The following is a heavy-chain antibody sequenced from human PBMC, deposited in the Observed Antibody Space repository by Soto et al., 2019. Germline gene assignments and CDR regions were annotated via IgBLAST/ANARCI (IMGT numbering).Heavy chain of an antibody. CDR2: ISDGGDLT. CDR3: ARRVIGSSRAFDI. V-gene: IGHV3-23*01. D-gene: IGHD3-10*01. CDR1: GFAFSSHP. J-gene: IGHJ3*02. Sequence: PGGSLRLSWAASGFAFSSHPMSWVRQAPEKGLEWVAGISDGGDLTYNADSVRCRFTISRDNSRNTLYLQMNSLSADDTAVYYGARRVIGSSRAFDIWGQGTMVTVSS.